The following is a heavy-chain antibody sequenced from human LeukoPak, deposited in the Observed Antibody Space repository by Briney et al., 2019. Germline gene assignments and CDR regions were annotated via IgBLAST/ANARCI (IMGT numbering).Heavy chain of an antibody. D-gene: IGHD3-22*01. Sequence: PGGSLRLSCTVSGFTFSNDEMNWVCQAPGKGLEWISYISVSGRAMYYADSVKGRFTISRDNAKNSLYLQINSLRVEDTAVYFCVRDGYYDSSGYYYAYYFDYWGQGTLVTVSS. CDR3: VRDGYYDSSGYYYAYYFDY. V-gene: IGHV3-48*03. CDR1: GFTFSNDE. J-gene: IGHJ4*02. CDR2: ISVSGRAM.